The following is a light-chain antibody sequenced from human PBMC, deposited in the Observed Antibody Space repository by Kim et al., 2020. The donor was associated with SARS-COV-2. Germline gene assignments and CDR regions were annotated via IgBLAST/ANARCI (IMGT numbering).Light chain of an antibody. CDR3: CSYAGSSTLGV. CDR2: EVS. Sequence: SITIASTGPRSDVGRSNLSSCYQHNPGKAPKLLIYEVSKRPSGVSNRFSGAKSGNTAYLTSSGLQAEDEADYYCCSYAGSSTLGVFGGGTQLTVL. J-gene: IGLJ3*02. CDR1: RSDVGRSNL. V-gene: IGLV2-23*02.